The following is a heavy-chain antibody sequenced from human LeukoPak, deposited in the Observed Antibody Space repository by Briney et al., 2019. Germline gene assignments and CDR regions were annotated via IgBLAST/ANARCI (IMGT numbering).Heavy chain of an antibody. D-gene: IGHD3-10*01. CDR1: GGTFSSYA. CDR3: ARGPRITLVRGGQWYYYMDV. J-gene: IGHJ6*03. CDR2: INPKNAGT. V-gene: IGHV1-2*02. Sequence: ASVKVSCKASGGTFSSYAISWVRQAPGQGLEWMGWINPKNAGTNFAQRFQGRVTMTRDTSISTAYMELSRLRSDDTALYYCARGPRITLVRGGQWYYYMDVWGKGTTVTISS.